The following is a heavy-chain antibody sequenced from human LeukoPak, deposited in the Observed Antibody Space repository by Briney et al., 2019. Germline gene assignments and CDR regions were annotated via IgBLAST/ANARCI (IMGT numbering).Heavy chain of an antibody. CDR3: TRDIAWDV. Sequence: PGGFLRLSCKASGFTFADYSISWVRQAPGKGLEWVGFVRAEAYGGNTEYAASVKGRFTMSRDDSKSIAYLQMNSLKIEDSAVYYCTRDIAWDVWGLGTLVTVSS. CDR2: VRAEAYGGNT. D-gene: IGHD6-13*01. V-gene: IGHV3-49*04. J-gene: IGHJ4*02. CDR1: GFTFADYS.